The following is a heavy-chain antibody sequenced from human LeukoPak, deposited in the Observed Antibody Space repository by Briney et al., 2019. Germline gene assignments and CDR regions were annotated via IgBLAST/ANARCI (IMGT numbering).Heavy chain of an antibody. CDR1: GFSLSNYW. CDR2: VQQDGREI. V-gene: IGHV3-7*01. J-gene: IGHJ4*02. D-gene: IGHD6-19*01. Sequence: PGGSLRLSCVASGFSLSNYWMSWLRQVPGKGLEWVANVQQDGREIHYVDSVKGRFSISRDNAKNSLHLQMNSLGVEDTAMYYCARDGSGWSNYWGQGTLVTVSS. CDR3: ARDGSGWSNY.